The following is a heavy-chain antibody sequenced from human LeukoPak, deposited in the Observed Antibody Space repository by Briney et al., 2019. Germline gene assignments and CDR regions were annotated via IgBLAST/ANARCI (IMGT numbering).Heavy chain of an antibody. V-gene: IGHV3-21*04. D-gene: IGHD2-15*01. CDR3: AKGVGYCSGGSCQQFDY. Sequence: GGSLRLSCAASGFTFRNYTMNWVRQAPGKGLEWVSSISYSGVYKYYADSLKGRFTISRDNAKNSLFLQMNSLRAEDTAVYYCAKGVGYCSGGSCQQFDYWGQGTLVTVSS. CDR2: ISYSGVYK. CDR1: GFTFRNYT. J-gene: IGHJ4*02.